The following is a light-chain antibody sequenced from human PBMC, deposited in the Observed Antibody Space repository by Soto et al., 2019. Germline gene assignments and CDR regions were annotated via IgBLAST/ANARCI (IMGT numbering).Light chain of an antibody. CDR3: ATYAGRTNYVM. Sequence: QSVLTQPPSASGSPGQSGTISCSGTGSDIGGSNYVSWYQHHPGKVPKLILSEVDKWPSGISRRFSGSKSGNTASLTISGRQAEDEAFYYCATYAGRTNYVMFGGGTKLTVL. V-gene: IGLV2-8*01. CDR2: EVD. CDR1: GSDIGGSNY. J-gene: IGLJ3*02.